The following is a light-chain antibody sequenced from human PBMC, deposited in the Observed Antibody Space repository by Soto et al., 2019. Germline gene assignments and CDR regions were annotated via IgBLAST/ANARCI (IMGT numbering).Light chain of an antibody. J-gene: IGKJ1*01. CDR2: DAS. Sequence: VLTQSPGTLSLSPGEGATLSCRASQRVASDLAWYLQKPGQPPRLLIYDASIRATGIPDRISGSGSERDFTLTISRLEPEDAAVYYCQQYGSSGTFGQGTKVDIK. CDR1: QRVASD. CDR3: QQYGSSGT. V-gene: IGKV3-20*01.